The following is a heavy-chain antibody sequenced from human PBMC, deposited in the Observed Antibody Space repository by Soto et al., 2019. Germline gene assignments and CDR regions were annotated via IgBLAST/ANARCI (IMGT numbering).Heavy chain of an antibody. J-gene: IGHJ4*02. D-gene: IGHD4-17*01. Sequence: VQLMQSGAEVKQPGSSVKVSCKASGGTFSSHSINWVRQAPGQGLEWMGGIITLFGTANYAQNFQGRVTITADQSPSTAYMERNSLTSDDTAVYYCAREVGYGDLAAALLDWGQGTLVTVSS. CDR2: IITLFGTA. CDR1: GGTFSSHS. V-gene: IGHV1-69*01. CDR3: AREVGYGDLAAALLD.